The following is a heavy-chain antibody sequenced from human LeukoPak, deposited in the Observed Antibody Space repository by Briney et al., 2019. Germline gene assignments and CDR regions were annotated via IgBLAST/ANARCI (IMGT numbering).Heavy chain of an antibody. CDR3: AKDAMAGTADY. D-gene: IGHD6-19*01. CDR2: INGDGGRT. J-gene: IGHJ4*02. Sequence: GGSLRLSCAPAGFTFDDYAMHWVRQATGKGLEWVFLINGDGGRTYYAGSVKGRFTISRDNSKNSLYLQMNSLRTEDTALYYCAKDAMAGTADYWGQGTLVTVSS. CDR1: GFTFDDYA. V-gene: IGHV3-43*02.